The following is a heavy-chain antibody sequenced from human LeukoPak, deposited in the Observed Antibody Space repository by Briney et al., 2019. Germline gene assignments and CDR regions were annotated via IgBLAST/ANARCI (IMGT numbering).Heavy chain of an antibody. CDR2: IYYTGST. CDR1: GGSISSGDYY. CDR3: ARDNSDYDSSGYTYYFDS. V-gene: IGHV4-31*03. J-gene: IGHJ4*02. Sequence: SETLSLTCTISGGSISSGDYYWSWIRQYPGKGLEWIGYIYYTGSTYYNPSLKSRVTMSVDTSKNQFSLKPTSVTAADTAVYYCARDNSDYDSSGYTYYFDSWGQGTLVTVSS. D-gene: IGHD3-22*01.